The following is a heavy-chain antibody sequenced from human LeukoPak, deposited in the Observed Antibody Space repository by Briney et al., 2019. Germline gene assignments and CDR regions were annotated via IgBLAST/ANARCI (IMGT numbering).Heavy chain of an antibody. J-gene: IGHJ5*02. Sequence: PGRSLRLSCAASGFTFSSYAMHWVRQAPGKGLEWVAVISYDGSNKYYADSVKGRFTISRDNSKNTLYLQMNSLRAEDTAVYYCARDFTAMGLNWFDPWGQGTLVTVSS. CDR1: GFTFSSYA. CDR3: ARDFTAMGLNWFDP. V-gene: IGHV3-30-3*01. CDR2: ISYDGSNK. D-gene: IGHD5-18*01.